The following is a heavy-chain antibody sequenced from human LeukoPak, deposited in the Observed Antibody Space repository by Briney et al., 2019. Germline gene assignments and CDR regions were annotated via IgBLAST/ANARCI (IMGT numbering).Heavy chain of an antibody. CDR3: ARVLHRRNYDSSVYYGY. Sequence: PGGSLRLSCADSGFTFSSYWMSWVRQAPGKGLECVANIKEDGSNKYYADSVKGRFTISRDNSKNTLYLQMNSLRAEDTAVYYCARVLHRRNYDSSVYYGYWGQGTLVTVSS. D-gene: IGHD3-22*01. V-gene: IGHV3-7*04. CDR2: IKEDGSNK. J-gene: IGHJ4*02. CDR1: GFTFSSYW.